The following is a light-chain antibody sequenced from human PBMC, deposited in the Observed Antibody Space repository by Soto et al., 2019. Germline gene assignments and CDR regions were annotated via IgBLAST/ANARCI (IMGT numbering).Light chain of an antibody. CDR2: DVS. J-gene: IGLJ1*01. CDR1: SSDVAAYNY. V-gene: IGLV2-14*01. Sequence: QSALTQPASVSGSPGQSIAISCTGTSSDVAAYNYVSWYQQHPGKAPKLMIYDVSNRPSGVSDRFSGSKSGNTASLTISGLQAEDGADYYCSSYTSSASYVFGIGTKLTVL. CDR3: SSYTSSASYV.